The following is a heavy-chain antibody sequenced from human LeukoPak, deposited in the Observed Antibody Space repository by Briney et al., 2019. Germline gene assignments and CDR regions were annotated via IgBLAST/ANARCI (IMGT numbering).Heavy chain of an antibody. CDR1: GDSFSSNSAA. CDR2: TYYRSKWYN. CDR3: ARDIQEGAGTFDY. J-gene: IGHJ4*02. V-gene: IGHV6-1*01. Sequence: SQTLSLTCVISGDSFSSNSAAWNWIRQSPSRGLEWLGRTYYRSKWYNDYAVSVKSRLTLNPDTSKNQFSLRLNSVTPEDTAVYYCARDIQEGAGTFDYWGQGTLVTVSS. D-gene: IGHD6-19*01.